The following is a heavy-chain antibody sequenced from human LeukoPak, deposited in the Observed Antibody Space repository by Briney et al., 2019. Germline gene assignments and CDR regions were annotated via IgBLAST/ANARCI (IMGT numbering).Heavy chain of an antibody. J-gene: IGHJ4*02. Sequence: SETLSLTCTVSGGSISSGDYYWSWIRQPPGKGLEWIGYIYYSGSTYYNPSLESRITISVDTSKNQLSLKLSSVTAADTAVYYCARFEASTVTTYYFDYWGQGTLVTVSS. CDR2: IYYSGST. V-gene: IGHV4-30-4*08. CDR3: ARFEASTVTTYYFDY. D-gene: IGHD4-17*01. CDR1: GGSISSGDYY.